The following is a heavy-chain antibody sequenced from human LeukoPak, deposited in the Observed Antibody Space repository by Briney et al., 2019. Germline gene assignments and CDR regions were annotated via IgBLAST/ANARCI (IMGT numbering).Heavy chain of an antibody. Sequence: ASVKVSCKASGYTFTSYYMHWVRQAPGQGLEWMGIINPSGGSTSYAQKFQGRVTMTRDTSTSTVYMELSSLGSEDTAVYYCARVGSGYYTRHGWFDPRGQGTLVTVSS. J-gene: IGHJ5*02. V-gene: IGHV1-46*01. CDR3: ARVGSGYYTRHGWFDP. D-gene: IGHD3-3*01. CDR1: GYTFTSYY. CDR2: INPSGGST.